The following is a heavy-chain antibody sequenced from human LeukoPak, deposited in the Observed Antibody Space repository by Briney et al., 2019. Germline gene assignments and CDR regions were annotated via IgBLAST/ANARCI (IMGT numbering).Heavy chain of an antibody. CDR2: ISYNGRNN. J-gene: IGHJ4*02. D-gene: IGHD3-16*01. CDR1: GFTFSSYG. CDR3: AKDNRGYFDF. V-gene: IGHV3-30*18. Sequence: GRSLRLSCAASGFTFSSYGMHWVRQAPGKGLEWVALISYNGRNNYHADSVKGRFTISRDNSKNTLYLQVSSLRTEDTAVYFRAKDNRGYFDFWGQGTLVTVSS.